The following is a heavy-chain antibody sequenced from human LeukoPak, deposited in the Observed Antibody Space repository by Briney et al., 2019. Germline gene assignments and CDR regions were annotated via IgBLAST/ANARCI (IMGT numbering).Heavy chain of an antibody. CDR2: ISQRQIT. CDR3: VSHETPYYYIDV. Sequence: SETLSLTCTVSSHSITNNYFGWIRQSPGKGLEWIGSISQRQITYYSPSLRSRVTVSRETSNKQFSLRLTYVTAGDTAIYYCVSHETPYYYIDVWGKGTPVTISS. CDR1: SHSITNNYF. J-gene: IGHJ6*03. V-gene: IGHV4-38-2*02.